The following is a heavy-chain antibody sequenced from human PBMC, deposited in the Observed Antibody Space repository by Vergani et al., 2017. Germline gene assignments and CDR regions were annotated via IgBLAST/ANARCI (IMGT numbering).Heavy chain of an antibody. Sequence: QLQLQESGPGLVKPSATLSLTFSVSGAPLRSSNYYWGWIRQPPGKGLGWIASIYYSGSTHYNPSLKIRVTIPVDTSKNQFSLKLSSVTAADTDVYFCARHSTVEWLVKLGWIDPWGKGILVTVSS. D-gene: IGHD6-19*01. J-gene: IGHJ5*02. CDR3: ARHSTVEWLVKLGWIDP. V-gene: IGHV4-39*01. CDR2: IYYSGST. CDR1: GAPLRSSNYY.